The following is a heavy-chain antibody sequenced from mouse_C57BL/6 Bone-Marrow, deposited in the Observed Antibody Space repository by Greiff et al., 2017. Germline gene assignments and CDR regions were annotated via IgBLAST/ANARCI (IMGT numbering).Heavy chain of an antibody. J-gene: IGHJ4*01. Sequence: DVKLVESGGGLVQSGRSLRLSCATSGFTFSDFYMEWVRQAPGKGLEWIAASRNKANDYTTEYSASVKGRFIVSRDTSQSILYLQMNALRAEDTAIYYCARDVEGWWDYWGQGTSVTVSS. CDR2: SRNKANDYTT. CDR1: GFTFSDFY. D-gene: IGHD1-1*02. CDR3: ARDVEGWWDY. V-gene: IGHV7-1*01.